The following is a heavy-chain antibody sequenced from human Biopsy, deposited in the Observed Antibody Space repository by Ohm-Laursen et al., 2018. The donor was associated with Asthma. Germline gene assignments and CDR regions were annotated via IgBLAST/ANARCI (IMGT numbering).Heavy chain of an antibody. J-gene: IGHJ5*02. CDR2: INPNSGGT. D-gene: IGHD6-13*01. CDR3: ARGQKSAGDRWFDP. Sequence: ASVKVSCKTSGYTFIGCHIHWMRQAPGQGLGWMGRINPNSGGTNYAQKFQGRVTMTRDTSISTAYMEVSRLGSDDTAVYYCARGQKSAGDRWFDPWGQGTLVTVSS. V-gene: IGHV1-2*06. CDR1: GYTFIGCH.